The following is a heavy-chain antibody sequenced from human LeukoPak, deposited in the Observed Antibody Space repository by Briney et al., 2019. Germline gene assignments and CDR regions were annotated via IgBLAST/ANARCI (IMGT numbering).Heavy chain of an antibody. CDR1: GGSISSSSYY. CDR2: IYYSGST. CDR3: ARHTFLTTVTTSWFDP. V-gene: IGHV4-39*01. Sequence: SETLSLTCTVPGGSISSSSYYWGWIRQPPGKGLEWIGSIYYSGSTYYNPSLKSRVTISVDTSKNQFSLKLSSVTAADTAVYYCARHTFLTTVTTSWFDPWGQGTLVTVSS. J-gene: IGHJ5*02. D-gene: IGHD4-11*01.